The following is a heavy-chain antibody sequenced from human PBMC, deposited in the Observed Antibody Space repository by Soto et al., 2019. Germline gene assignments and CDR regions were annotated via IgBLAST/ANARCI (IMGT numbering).Heavy chain of an antibody. CDR2: IRSKANTYTT. D-gene: IGHD3-9*01. CDR3: TRSPADDILTGYFLPY. J-gene: IGHJ4*02. Sequence: GGSLRLSCTASGFTFSGSAMHWVRQASGKGLEWVGRIRSKANTYTTVYAASVKGRFTISRDDSKNTAYLQMNSLKTEDTAVYYCTRSPADDILTGYFLPYWGQGALVTVSS. V-gene: IGHV3-73*01. CDR1: GFTFSGSA.